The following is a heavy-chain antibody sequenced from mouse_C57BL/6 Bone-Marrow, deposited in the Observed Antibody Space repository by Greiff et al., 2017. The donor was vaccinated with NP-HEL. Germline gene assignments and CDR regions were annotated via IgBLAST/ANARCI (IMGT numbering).Heavy chain of an antibody. Sequence: VQLKESGPELVKPGASVKISCKASGYSFTGYYMNWVKQSPEKSLEWIGEINPSTGGTTYNQKFKAKATLTVDKSSSTAYMQLKSLTSEDSAVYYCARKEATYYYAMDYWGQGTSVTVSS. J-gene: IGHJ4*01. CDR3: ARKEATYYYAMDY. CDR2: INPSTGGT. V-gene: IGHV1-42*01. D-gene: IGHD4-1*02. CDR1: GYSFTGYY.